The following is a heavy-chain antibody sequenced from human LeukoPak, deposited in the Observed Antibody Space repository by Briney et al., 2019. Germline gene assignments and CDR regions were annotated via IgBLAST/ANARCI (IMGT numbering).Heavy chain of an antibody. CDR2: ISYDGSNK. V-gene: IGHV3-30*18. Sequence: GRSLRLSCAASGFTFSSYGMHWVRQAPGKGLEWVAVISYDGSNKYYADSVKGRFTISSDNSKNTLYLQMNSLRAEDTAVYYCANKGLLWFGDPPASDIWGQGTMVTVSS. D-gene: IGHD3-10*01. J-gene: IGHJ3*02. CDR1: GFTFSSYG. CDR3: ANKGLLWFGDPPASDI.